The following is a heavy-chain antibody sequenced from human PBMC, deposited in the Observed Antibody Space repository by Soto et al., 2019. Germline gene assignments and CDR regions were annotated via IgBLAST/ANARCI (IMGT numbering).Heavy chain of an antibody. CDR2: IIPILGIA. V-gene: IGHV1-69*04. D-gene: IGHD6-6*01. Sequence: GASVKVSCKASGGTFSSYTISWVRQAPGQGLEWMGRIIPILGIADYAQKFQGRVTITADKSTSTAYMELSSLRSEDTAVYYCARDEYSSSYTFDYWGQGTLVTVSS. J-gene: IGHJ4*02. CDR1: GGTFSSYT. CDR3: ARDEYSSSYTFDY.